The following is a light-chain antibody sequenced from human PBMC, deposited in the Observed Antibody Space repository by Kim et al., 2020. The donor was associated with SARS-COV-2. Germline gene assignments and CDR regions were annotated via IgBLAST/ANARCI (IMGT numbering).Light chain of an antibody. CDR2: GAS. CDR3: QKAKTFPLT. CDR1: NDISIC. Sequence: ASDGERATNTCRPSNDISICLAWYQQRPGQAPQLLIYGASSLQSGVPSRFSGSGSGTEFTLTITYLHPEDYATYYCQKAKTFPLTFGGGTKVDIK. J-gene: IGKJ4*01. V-gene: IGKV1-12*01.